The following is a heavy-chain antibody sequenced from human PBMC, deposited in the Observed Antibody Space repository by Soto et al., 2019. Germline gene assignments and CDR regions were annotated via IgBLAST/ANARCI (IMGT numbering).Heavy chain of an antibody. J-gene: IGHJ4*02. CDR3: ARGQEGVVATH. CDR2: VKDGGHT. V-gene: IGHV4-34*01. D-gene: IGHD5-12*01. CDR1: GGSLSGYY. Sequence: SSETLSLTCAVTGGSLSGYYWSWIRQPPGKGLWIGEVKDGGHTNYSPSLRGRVTISSDTSNNQFSLRLNSVTAADTGVYYCARGQEGVVATHWDQGSLVT.